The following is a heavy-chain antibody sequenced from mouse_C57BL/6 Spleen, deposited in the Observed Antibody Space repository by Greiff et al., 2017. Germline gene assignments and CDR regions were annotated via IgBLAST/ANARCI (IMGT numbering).Heavy chain of an antibody. CDR2: IYPGSGST. CDR1: GYAFSSSW. V-gene: IGHV1-55*01. Sequence: VQLQQSGPELVKPGASVKISCKASGYAFSSSWMNWVKQRPGKGLEWIGDIYPGSGSTNYNEKFKSKATLTVDTSSSTAYMQLSSLTSEDSAVYYCARGFINFDYWGQGTTLTVSS. D-gene: IGHD1-1*01. CDR3: ARGFINFDY. J-gene: IGHJ2*01.